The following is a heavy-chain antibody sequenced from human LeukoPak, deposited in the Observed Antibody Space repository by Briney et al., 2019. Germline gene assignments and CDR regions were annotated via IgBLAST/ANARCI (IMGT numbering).Heavy chain of an antibody. J-gene: IGHJ4*02. Sequence: PSETLSLTGTGSGGSISSYYWSWIRQPPGKGLGWIGYIYYSGSTNYNPSLKSRVTISVDTSKNQFSLKLSSVTAADTAVYYCARGWGPYKDYWGQGTLVTVSS. D-gene: IGHD7-27*01. CDR3: ARGWGPYKDY. CDR1: GGSISSYY. V-gene: IGHV4-59*01. CDR2: IYYSGST.